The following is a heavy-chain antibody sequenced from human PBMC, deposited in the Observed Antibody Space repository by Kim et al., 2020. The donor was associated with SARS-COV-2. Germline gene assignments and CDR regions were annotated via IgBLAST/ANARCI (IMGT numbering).Heavy chain of an antibody. V-gene: IGHV3-23*01. CDR1: GFTFSSYA. CDR3: LPLTPYYYGSYI. CDR2: ISGSGGST. D-gene: IGHD3-10*01. Sequence: GGSLRLSCAASGFTFSSYAMSWVRQAPGKGLEWVSAISGSGGSTYYADSVKGRFTISRDNSKNTLYLQMNSLRAEDTAVYYCLPLTPYYYGSYIWGQGTMVTVSS. J-gene: IGHJ3*02.